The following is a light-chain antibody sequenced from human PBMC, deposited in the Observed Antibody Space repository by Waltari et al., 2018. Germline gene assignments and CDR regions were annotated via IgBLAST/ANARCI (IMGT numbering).Light chain of an antibody. CDR1: QSITSH. CDR2: TAS. V-gene: IGKV1-39*01. J-gene: IGKJ2*01. CDR3: QQSYITPYT. Sequence: DIQMTQAPSSLSASVGDRVTMTCRASQSITSHLNWLQQQPGKAPKLLIHTASSLQRGVPSRFSGSGSGTHFTLTITSLQPEDFATYFCQQSYITPYTFGQGTKLDIK.